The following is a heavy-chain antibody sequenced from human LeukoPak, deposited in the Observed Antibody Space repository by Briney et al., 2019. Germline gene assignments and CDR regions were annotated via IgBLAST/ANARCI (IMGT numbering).Heavy chain of an antibody. J-gene: IGHJ4*02. Sequence: ASVKVSCKASGYTFTSYAISWVRQAPGQGLEWMGSSYSGNTKYAQKFQGRVTMTTDTSTSTVYMELRSLTSDDTAVYYCARDLGSAYYYGSGMVFDYWGQGTLVTVSS. V-gene: IGHV1-18*04. D-gene: IGHD3-10*01. CDR1: GYTFTSYA. CDR2: SSYSGNT. CDR3: ARDLGSAYYYGSGMVFDY.